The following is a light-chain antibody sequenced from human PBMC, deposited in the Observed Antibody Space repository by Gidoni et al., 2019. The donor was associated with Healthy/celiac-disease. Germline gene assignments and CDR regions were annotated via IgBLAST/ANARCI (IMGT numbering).Light chain of an antibody. V-gene: IGKV3-11*01. CDR1: QSVSSY. Sequence: EIVLTQSPATLSLSPGERATLSCRASQSVSSYLAWYQQKPGQAHRLLIYDASNRATGIPARFSGSGSGTDFTLTISSLEPEDFAVYYCQQRSNWHRTFGQGTKLEIK. J-gene: IGKJ2*01. CDR3: QQRSNWHRT. CDR2: DAS.